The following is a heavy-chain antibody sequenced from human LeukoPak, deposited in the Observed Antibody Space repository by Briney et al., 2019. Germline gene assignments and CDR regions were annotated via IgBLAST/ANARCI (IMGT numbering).Heavy chain of an antibody. J-gene: IGHJ4*02. V-gene: IGHV3-49*04. Sequence: QSGGSLRLSCTASGFTFGDYAMSWVRQAPGKGLEWVGFIRSKAYGGTTEYAASVKGRFTISRDDSKSIAYLQMNSLKTEDTAVYYCTRDYSNYGPFLDYWGQGSLVTVSS. D-gene: IGHD4-11*01. CDR1: GFTFGDYA. CDR3: TRDYSNYGPFLDY. CDR2: IRSKAYGGTT.